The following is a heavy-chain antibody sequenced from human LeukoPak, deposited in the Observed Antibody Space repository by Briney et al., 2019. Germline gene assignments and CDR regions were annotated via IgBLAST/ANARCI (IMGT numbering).Heavy chain of an antibody. CDR1: GGSFSGYY. D-gene: IGHD2-2*01. Sequence: SETLSLTCAVYGGSFSGYYWSWIRQPPGKGLEWIGEINHSGSTNYNPSLKSRVTISVDTSKNQFSLKLSSVTAADTAVYYCARGGGVVVVPAASFDYWGQGTLVTVSP. V-gene: IGHV4-34*01. CDR3: ARGGGVVVVPAASFDY. J-gene: IGHJ4*02. CDR2: INHSGST.